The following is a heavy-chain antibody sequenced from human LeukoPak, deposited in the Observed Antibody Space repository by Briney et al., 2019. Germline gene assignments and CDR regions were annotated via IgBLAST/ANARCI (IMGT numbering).Heavy chain of an antibody. CDR1: GFTFSSYA. Sequence: GGSLRLSCAASGFTFSSYAMSWVRQAPGKGLEWVSAISGSGGSTYYADSVKGRFTISRDNSKNTLYLQMNSLRAEDTAVYYCAKDGWGWFGEGNWFDPWGQGTLVTVSS. V-gene: IGHV3-23*01. CDR3: AKDGWGWFGEGNWFDP. CDR2: ISGSGGST. D-gene: IGHD3-10*01. J-gene: IGHJ5*02.